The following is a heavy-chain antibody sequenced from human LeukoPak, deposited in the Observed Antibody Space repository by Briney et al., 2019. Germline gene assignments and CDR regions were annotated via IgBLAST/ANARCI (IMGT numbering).Heavy chain of an antibody. J-gene: IGHJ4*02. V-gene: IGHV4-38-2*01. CDR3: ARALGYCSSTSCYTPIDY. D-gene: IGHD2-2*02. CDR1: GYSISGGYY. Sequence: SETLSLTCAVSGYSISGGYYWGRIRQPPGKGLERIGSIYHSGSTYYNPSLKSQVTISVDTSKNQFSLKLSSVTAADTAVYYCARALGYCSSTSCYTPIDYWGQGTLVTVSS. CDR2: IYHSGST.